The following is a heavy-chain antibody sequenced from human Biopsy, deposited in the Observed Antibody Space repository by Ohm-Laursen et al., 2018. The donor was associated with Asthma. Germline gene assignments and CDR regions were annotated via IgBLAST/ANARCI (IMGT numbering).Heavy chain of an antibody. CDR3: ARKAGSCISRTCYSLDF. CDR1: GGTFNTYA. J-gene: IGHJ4*02. V-gene: IGHV1-69*13. D-gene: IGHD2-2*01. CDR2: INSVFGTT. Sequence: SVQVSCKSLGGTFNTYAIGWVRQAPGQGLEWMGGINSVFGTTTYPQKFQDRVTITADDSTSTVYMELSSLRSEDTAVYYFARKAGSCISRTCYSLDFWGQGTLVTVSS.